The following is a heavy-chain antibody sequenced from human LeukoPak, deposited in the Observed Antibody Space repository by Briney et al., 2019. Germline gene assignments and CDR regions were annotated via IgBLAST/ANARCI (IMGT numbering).Heavy chain of an antibody. CDR2: IYYSGST. CDR3: ARHGSVSSSSSYYYMDV. V-gene: IGHV4-59*01. D-gene: IGHD6-6*01. Sequence: PSETLSLTCTVSGGSISSYYWSWIRQPPGKGLEWIGYIYYSGSTNYNPSLKSRVTISVDTSKNQFSLKLSSVTAADTAVYYCARHGSVSSSSSYYYMDVWGKGTTVTVSS. J-gene: IGHJ6*03. CDR1: GGSISSYY.